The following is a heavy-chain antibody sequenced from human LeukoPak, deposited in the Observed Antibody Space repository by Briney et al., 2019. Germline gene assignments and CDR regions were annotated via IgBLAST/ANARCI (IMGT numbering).Heavy chain of an antibody. CDR3: ARANIVVVVAAIGGVDDAFDI. D-gene: IGHD2-15*01. Sequence: GGSLRLSCAASGFTFSSYWMSWVRQAPGKGLEWVANIKQDGSEKYYVDSVKGRFTISRDNAKNSLYLQMNSLRAEDTAVYYCARANIVVVVAAIGGVDDAFDIWGQGTMVTVSS. J-gene: IGHJ3*02. V-gene: IGHV3-7*01. CDR1: GFTFSSYW. CDR2: IKQDGSEK.